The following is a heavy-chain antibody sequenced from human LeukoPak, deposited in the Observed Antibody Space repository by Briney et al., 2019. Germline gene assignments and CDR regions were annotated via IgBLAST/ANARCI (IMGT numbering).Heavy chain of an antibody. J-gene: IGHJ4*02. Sequence: ASVKVSCKASGYTFTGYYMHWVRQAPGQGLEWMGRINPNSGGTNYAQKFQGRVTMTRDTSISTAYMELSRLRSDDTAVYYCARLSIVVVVAATSEDYRGQGTLVTVSS. CDR1: GYTFTGYY. CDR3: ARLSIVVVVAATSEDY. D-gene: IGHD2-15*01. CDR2: INPNSGGT. V-gene: IGHV1-2*06.